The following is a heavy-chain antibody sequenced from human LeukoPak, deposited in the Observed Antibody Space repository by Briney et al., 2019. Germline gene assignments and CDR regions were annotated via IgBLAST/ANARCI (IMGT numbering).Heavy chain of an antibody. Sequence: SETLSLTCTVSGGSISSYYWSWIRQPPGKGLEWIGYIYYSGSTNYNPSLKSRVTISVDTSKNQFSLKLGSVTAADTAVYYCARVESTRTYYYYYYMDVWGKGTTVTISS. D-gene: IGHD2-15*01. CDR3: ARVESTRTYYYYYYMDV. CDR1: GGSISSYY. V-gene: IGHV4-59*01. J-gene: IGHJ6*03. CDR2: IYYSGST.